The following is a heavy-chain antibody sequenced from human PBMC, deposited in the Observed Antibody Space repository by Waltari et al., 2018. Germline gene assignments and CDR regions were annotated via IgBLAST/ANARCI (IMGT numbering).Heavy chain of an antibody. Sequence: QVQLQESGPGLVKPSQTLSLTCTVSGGSISSGSYYWSWIRQPAGKGLEWIGRIYTSGSTNYNPSLKSRVTISVDTSKNQFSLKLSSVTAADTAVYYCASTYDLPAHGWFDPWGQGTLVTVSS. CDR1: GGSISSGSYY. J-gene: IGHJ5*02. CDR2: IYTSGST. D-gene: IGHD3-3*01. V-gene: IGHV4-61*02. CDR3: ASTYDLPAHGWFDP.